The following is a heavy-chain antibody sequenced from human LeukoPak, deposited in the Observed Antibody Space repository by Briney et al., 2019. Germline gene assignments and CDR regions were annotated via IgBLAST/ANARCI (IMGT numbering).Heavy chain of an antibody. CDR3: ARVRAPKTHYYDSSGYWFDP. D-gene: IGHD3-22*01. J-gene: IGHJ5*02. CDR1: GGSFSGYY. CDR2: IYYSGST. V-gene: IGHV4-59*01. Sequence: SETLSLTCTVSGGSFSGYYWSWIRQPPGKGLEYIGYIYYSGSTNYNPSLKSRVTISVDTSKNQFSLKPSSVTAADTAVYYCARVRAPKTHYYDSSGYWFDPWGQGTLVTVSS.